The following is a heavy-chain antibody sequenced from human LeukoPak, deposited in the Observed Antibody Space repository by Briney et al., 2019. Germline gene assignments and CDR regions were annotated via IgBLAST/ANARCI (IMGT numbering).Heavy chain of an antibody. CDR3: ARVHDSSGPTIDY. CDR2: ISYDGSNK. CDR1: GFTFSSYA. J-gene: IGHJ4*02. D-gene: IGHD3-22*01. V-gene: IGHV3-30*04. Sequence: QPGGSLRLSCAASGFTFSSYAMHWVRQAPGKGLEWVAVISYDGSNKYYADSVKGRFTISRDNSKNTLYLQMNSLRAEDTAVYYCARVHDSSGPTIDYWGQGTLVTVSS.